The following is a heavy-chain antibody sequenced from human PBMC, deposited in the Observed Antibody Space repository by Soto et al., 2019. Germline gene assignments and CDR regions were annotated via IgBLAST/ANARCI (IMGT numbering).Heavy chain of an antibody. CDR1: GYTFTNYD. CDR2: MNPDSGRT. Sequence: ASVKVSCKASGYTFTNYDINWVRQATGQGLEWMGWMNPDSGRTGYTQKFQGRVTMTRDTSISTAYMELSSLRSEDTAVYYCARGPSYGLRSGSGSRSPYYYYMDVWGKGTTVTVSS. CDR3: ARGPSYGLRSGSGSRSPYYYYMDV. V-gene: IGHV1-8*01. J-gene: IGHJ6*03. D-gene: IGHD3-3*01.